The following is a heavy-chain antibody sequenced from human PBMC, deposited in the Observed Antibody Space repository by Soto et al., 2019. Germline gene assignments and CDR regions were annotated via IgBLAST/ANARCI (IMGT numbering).Heavy chain of an antibody. V-gene: IGHV1-69*13. CDR1: GGTFSSYA. D-gene: IGHD3-10*01. Sequence: GASVKVSCKASGGTFSSYAISWVRQAPGQGLEWMGGIIPIFGTANYAQKFQGRVTITADESTSTAYMELSSLRSEDTAVYYCARDRNYGSGSYDYWGQGTLVTVS. CDR2: IIPIFGTA. CDR3: ARDRNYGSGSYDY. J-gene: IGHJ4*02.